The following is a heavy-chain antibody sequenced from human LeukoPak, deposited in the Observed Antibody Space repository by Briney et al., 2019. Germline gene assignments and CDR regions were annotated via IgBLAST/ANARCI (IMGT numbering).Heavy chain of an antibody. CDR3: ARLPPYDTGGY. D-gene: IGHD3-22*01. Sequence: GGSLRLSCAASGFTFSSYWMHWVRQAPGKGLVWVSRINSDGSSTSYADSVKGRFTISRDNAKNTLYPQMNSLRAEDTAVYYCARLPPYDTGGYWGQGTLVTVSS. CDR1: GFTFSSYW. CDR2: INSDGSST. V-gene: IGHV3-74*01. J-gene: IGHJ4*02.